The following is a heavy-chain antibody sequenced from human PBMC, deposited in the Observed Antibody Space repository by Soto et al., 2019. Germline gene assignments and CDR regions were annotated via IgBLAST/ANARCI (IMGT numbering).Heavy chain of an antibody. V-gene: IGHV1-18*01. CDR3: ARDPPHDFWSGYYTSYYYYYMDV. Sequence: ASVKLSCTASGYTITSYGISWVRQAPGQGLEWMGWISAYNGNTNYAQKLQGRVTMTTDTSTSTAYMELRSLRSDDTAVYYCARDPPHDFWSGYYTSYYYYYMDVWGKGTTVTVSS. D-gene: IGHD3-3*01. CDR1: GYTITSYG. CDR2: ISAYNGNT. J-gene: IGHJ6*03.